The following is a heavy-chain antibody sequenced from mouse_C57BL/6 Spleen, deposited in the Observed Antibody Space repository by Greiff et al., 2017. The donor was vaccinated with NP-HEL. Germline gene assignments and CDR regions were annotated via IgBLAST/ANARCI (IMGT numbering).Heavy chain of an antibody. D-gene: IGHD2-4*01. CDR3: ARSPLYYDYGPSCGD. CDR2: ISPGDGDT. Sequence: SGAELVKPGASVKISCTASGYAFSSYWMNWVKQRPGKGLEWIGQISPGDGDTNYNGKFKGTAPLTADKSSSTAYMQRSSLTSEDSAVYFCARSPLYYDYGPSCGDWGQGTTLTVAS. CDR1: GYAFSSYW. J-gene: IGHJ2*01. V-gene: IGHV1-80*01.